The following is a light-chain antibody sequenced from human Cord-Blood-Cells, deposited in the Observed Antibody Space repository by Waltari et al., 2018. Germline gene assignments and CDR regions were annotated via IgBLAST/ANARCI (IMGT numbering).Light chain of an antibody. CDR1: QSVLYSSNNKNY. CDR3: QQYYSTPYT. CDR2: WAS. Sequence: DIVMTQSPDSLAVSVGERATINYKSSQSVLYSSNNKNYLAWYQQKPGQAPKLLIYWASTRESGVPYRFSGSGSGTDFTLTISSLQAEDVAVYYCQQYYSTPYTFGQGTKLEIK. V-gene: IGKV4-1*01. J-gene: IGKJ2*01.